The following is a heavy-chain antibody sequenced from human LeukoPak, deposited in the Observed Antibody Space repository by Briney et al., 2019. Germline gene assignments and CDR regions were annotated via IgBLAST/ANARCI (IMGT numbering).Heavy chain of an antibody. CDR2: IYSGGST. D-gene: IGHD4-17*01. CDR3: AKYDYGDYASFFDY. CDR1: GFTVSSNY. J-gene: IGHJ4*02. V-gene: IGHV3-53*01. Sequence: PGGSLRLSCAASGFTVSSNYMSWVRQAPGKGLEWVSVIYSGGSTYYADSVKGRFTISRDNSKNTLYLQMNSLRAEDTAVYYCAKYDYGDYASFFDYWGQGTLVTVSS.